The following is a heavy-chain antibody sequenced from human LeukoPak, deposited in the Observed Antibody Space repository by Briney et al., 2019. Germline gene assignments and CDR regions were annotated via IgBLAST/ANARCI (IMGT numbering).Heavy chain of an antibody. V-gene: IGHV3-33*06. J-gene: IGHJ4*02. CDR3: AKTWNDGSFDY. CDR1: GFTFSSYG. Sequence: PGGSLRLSCAASGFTFSSYGMHWVRQAPGKGLEWVAVIWYDGSNKYYADSVKGRFTISRDNSKNTLYLQLTSLRAEDTAVYYCAKTWNDGSFDYWGQGTLVTVSS. D-gene: IGHD1-1*01. CDR2: IWYDGSNK.